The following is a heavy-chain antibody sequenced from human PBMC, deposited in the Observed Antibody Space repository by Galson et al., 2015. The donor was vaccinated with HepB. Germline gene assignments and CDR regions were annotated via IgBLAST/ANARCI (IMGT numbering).Heavy chain of an antibody. CDR2: IYSGGST. J-gene: IGHJ1*01. D-gene: IGHD6-13*01. CDR1: GFSVSGNY. V-gene: IGHV3-66*01. CDR3: ARSSSSWYRYFHH. Sequence: SLRLSCAASGFSVSGNYMSWVRQAPGKGLEWVSVIYSGGSTYYADSVKGRFTISRDNSKNTLYLQLNSLRAEDTAVYYCARSSSSWYRYFHHWGQGTLVTVSS.